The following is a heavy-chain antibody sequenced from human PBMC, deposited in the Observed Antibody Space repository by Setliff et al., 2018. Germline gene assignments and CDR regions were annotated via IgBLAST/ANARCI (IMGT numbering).Heavy chain of an antibody. CDR1: GFTFSSSA. CDR2: ISSTITST. J-gene: IGHJ4*02. CDR3: AKHGAYNDFDY. V-gene: IGHV3-23*01. D-gene: IGHD3-3*01. Sequence: GGSLRLSCAASGFTFSSSAMAWVRQAPGKGLEWVSAISSTITSTYYADSVKGRFTISRVNSKNTLYLQMNSLRAEDTAVYYCAKHGAYNDFDYWGQGTLVTVSS.